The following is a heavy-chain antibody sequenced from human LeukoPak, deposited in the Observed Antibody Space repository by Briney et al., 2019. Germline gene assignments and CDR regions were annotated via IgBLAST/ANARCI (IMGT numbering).Heavy chain of an antibody. V-gene: IGHV3-11*04. CDR1: GFTFSDYY. CDR3: ARVGGYCSSTSCWGENWFDP. Sequence: PGGSLRLSCAASGFTFSDYYMSWIRQAPGKGLEWVSYISSSGSTIYYADSVKGRFTISRNNAKNSLYLQMNSLRAEDTAMYYCARVGGYCSSTSCWGENWFDPWGQGTLVTVSS. CDR2: ISSSGSTI. D-gene: IGHD2-2*01. J-gene: IGHJ5*02.